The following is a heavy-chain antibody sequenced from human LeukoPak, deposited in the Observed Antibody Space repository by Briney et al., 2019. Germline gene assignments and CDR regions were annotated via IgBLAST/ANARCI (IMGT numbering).Heavy chain of an antibody. Sequence: GGSLRLSCAASGVTVSDAYMSWVRQAPGKGLEWVGRIKSKTDGGTTDYAAPVKGRFTISRDDSKNTLYLQMNSLKTEDTAVYYCARDGHNFWSDRRMIDAFDIWGQGTMVTVSS. CDR1: GVTVSDAY. D-gene: IGHD3-3*01. J-gene: IGHJ3*02. V-gene: IGHV3-15*01. CDR2: IKSKTDGGTT. CDR3: ARDGHNFWSDRRMIDAFDI.